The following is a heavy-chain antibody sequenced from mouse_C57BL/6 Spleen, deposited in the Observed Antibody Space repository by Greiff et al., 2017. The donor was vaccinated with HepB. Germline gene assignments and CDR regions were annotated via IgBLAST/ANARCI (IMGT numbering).Heavy chain of an antibody. J-gene: IGHJ2*01. CDR2: IHPNSGST. Sequence: QVHVKQPGAELVKPGASVKLSCKASGYTFTSYWMHWVKQRPGQGLEWIGMIHPNSGSTNYNEKFKSKATLTVDKSSSTAYMQLSSLKSEDSAVYYCASPHYYGSSEGDYWGQGTTLTVSS. CDR3: ASPHYYGSSEGDY. V-gene: IGHV1-64*01. CDR1: GYTFTSYW. D-gene: IGHD1-1*01.